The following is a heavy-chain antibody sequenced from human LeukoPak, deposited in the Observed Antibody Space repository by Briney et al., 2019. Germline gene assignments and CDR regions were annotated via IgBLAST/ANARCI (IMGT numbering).Heavy chain of an antibody. CDR2: INXXXSST. J-gene: IGHJ4*02. D-gene: IGHD3-3*01. CDR3: ARSQATYYDFWSGYYPFDY. V-gene: IGHV3-74*01. Sequence: INXXXSSTSSAHSVKGRFTISRHNAKNTLYLQMNSLRAEDTAVYYCARSQATYYDFWSGYYPFDYWGQGTLVTVSS.